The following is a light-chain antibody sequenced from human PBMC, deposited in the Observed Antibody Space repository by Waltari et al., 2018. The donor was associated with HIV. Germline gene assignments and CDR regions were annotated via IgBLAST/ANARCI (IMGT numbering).Light chain of an antibody. CDR1: QSVNSY. V-gene: IGKV3-11*01. CDR2: DAS. CDR3: QQHSNWPLIT. J-gene: IGKJ3*01. Sequence: VLTQSPVTLSASPGERVTLSCRASQSVNSYLSWYQQKLGQAPRLLIYDASKRATGIPARFSGTGSGTDFTLTISSLEPEDFAVYFCQQHSNWPLITFGPGSTVDV.